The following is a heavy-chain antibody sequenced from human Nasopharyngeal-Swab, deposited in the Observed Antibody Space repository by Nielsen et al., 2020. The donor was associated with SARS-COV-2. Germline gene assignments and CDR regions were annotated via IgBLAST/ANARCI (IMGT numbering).Heavy chain of an antibody. CDR1: GGTFSSYA. CDR2: IIPIFGTA. Sequence: SVKVSCKASGGTFSSYAISRVRQAPGQGLEWMGGIIPIFGTANYAQKFQGRVTITADESTSTAYMELSSLRSEDTAVYYCARDLMVRGVILPAMDVWGKGTTVTVSS. D-gene: IGHD3-10*01. V-gene: IGHV1-69*13. CDR3: ARDLMVRGVILPAMDV. J-gene: IGHJ6*03.